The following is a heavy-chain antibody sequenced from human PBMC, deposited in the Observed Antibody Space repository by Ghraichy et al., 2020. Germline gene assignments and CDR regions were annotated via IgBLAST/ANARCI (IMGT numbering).Heavy chain of an antibody. D-gene: IGHD3-10*01. Sequence: GGSLRLSCAASGFSFSNYWMHWARQAPGKGLVWVSRIKSDGSSTSYADSVKGRFTISRDNAKNTLYLQMNTLRAEDTALYYCAREVITMVRGRPHQTDAFDVWGQGTMVTVSS. V-gene: IGHV3-74*01. CDR1: GFSFSNYW. CDR3: AREVITMVRGRPHQTDAFDV. J-gene: IGHJ3*01. CDR2: IKSDGSST.